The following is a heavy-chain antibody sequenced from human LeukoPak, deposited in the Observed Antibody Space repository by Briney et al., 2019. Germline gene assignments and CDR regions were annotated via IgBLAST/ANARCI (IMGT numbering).Heavy chain of an antibody. CDR2: IYTSGST. Sequence: PSETLSLTCTVSGGSISSYYWSWIRQPPGKGLEGIGYIYTSGSTNYNPSLKSRVTISVDTSKNQFSLKLCSVTAADTAVYYCARRGFGDFHFDYWGQGTLVTVSS. V-gene: IGHV4-4*09. J-gene: IGHJ4*02. CDR1: GGSISSYY. CDR3: ARRGFGDFHFDY. D-gene: IGHD3-10*01.